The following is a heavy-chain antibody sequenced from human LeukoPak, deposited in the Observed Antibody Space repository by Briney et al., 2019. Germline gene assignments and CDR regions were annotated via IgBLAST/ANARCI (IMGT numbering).Heavy chain of an antibody. Sequence: QPGRSLRLSCAASGFTFDDYAMHWVRQAPGKGLEWVSGISWNSGSIGYADSVKGRFTISRDNAKNSLYLQMNSLRAEDTAVYYCANVRELLSSSGYYYYGMDVWGQGTTVTVSS. J-gene: IGHJ6*02. CDR2: ISWNSGSI. CDR3: ANVRELLSSSGYYYYGMDV. D-gene: IGHD1-26*01. V-gene: IGHV3-9*01. CDR1: GFTFDDYA.